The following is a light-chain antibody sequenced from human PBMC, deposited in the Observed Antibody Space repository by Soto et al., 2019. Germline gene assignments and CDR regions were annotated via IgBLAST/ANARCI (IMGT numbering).Light chain of an antibody. Sequence: ELVLTQSPGTLSLSPGKRATLSCRASQSVSSSYLVWYQQKPGQAPRLLIYGASSRATGIPDRFSGSGSGTDFTLTISRLEPEDFAVYYCQQYRNSPGTFGQGTKVDI. CDR3: QQYRNSPGT. CDR1: QSVSSSY. V-gene: IGKV3-20*01. CDR2: GAS. J-gene: IGKJ1*01.